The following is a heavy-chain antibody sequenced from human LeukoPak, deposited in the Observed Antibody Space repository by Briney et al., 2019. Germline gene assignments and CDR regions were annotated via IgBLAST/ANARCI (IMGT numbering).Heavy chain of an antibody. V-gene: IGHV3-66*02. J-gene: IGHJ4*02. Sequence: PGGSLRLSCAASGFSVSSNNMNWVGQAPGKGLEWVSAIYTGGTTYYSDSVKGRFTISRDNSKNTLYLQMNSLRAEDTAVYYCARDKIGSGYNSDFDNWGQRTLVTVSS. CDR2: IYTGGTT. CDR1: GFSVSSNN. CDR3: ARDKIGSGYNSDFDN. D-gene: IGHD6-19*01.